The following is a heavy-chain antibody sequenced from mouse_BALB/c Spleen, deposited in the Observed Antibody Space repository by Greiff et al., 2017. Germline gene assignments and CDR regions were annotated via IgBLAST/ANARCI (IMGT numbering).Heavy chain of an antibody. Sequence: EVQLQESGPGLVKPSQSLSLTCTVTGYSITSDYAWNWIRQFPGNKLEWMGYISYSGSTSYNTSLKSRISITRDTSKNQFFLQLNSVTTEDTATYYCARGDYYAMDYWGQGTSVTVSS. J-gene: IGHJ4*01. CDR3: ARGDYYAMDY. V-gene: IGHV3-2*02. CDR2: ISYSGST. CDR1: GYSITSDYA.